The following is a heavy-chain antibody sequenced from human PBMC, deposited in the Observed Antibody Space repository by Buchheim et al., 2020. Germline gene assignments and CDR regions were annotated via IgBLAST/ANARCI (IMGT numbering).Heavy chain of an antibody. V-gene: IGHV4-31*03. CDR1: GGSISSGGYY. J-gene: IGHJ4*01. D-gene: IGHD6-13*01. Sequence: QVQLQESGPGLAKPSQTLSLTCTVSGGSISSGGYYWSWLRQHPGKGLELIGHIYYSGSTYSNPSLKSRVTITVDTSKNQFSLKLSSVTAADTAVYYCARSIAAAGTSRLPQEFDYWGQGTL. CDR3: ARSIAAAGTSRLPQEFDY. CDR2: IYYSGST.